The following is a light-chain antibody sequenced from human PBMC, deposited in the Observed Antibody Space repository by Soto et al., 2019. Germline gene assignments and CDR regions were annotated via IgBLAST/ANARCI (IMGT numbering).Light chain of an antibody. CDR1: QSVSSY. CDR2: DAS. CDR3: QQRSNWPHT. Sequence: EIVLTQSPATLSLSPGERATLSCRASQSVSSYFAWYQQKPGQAPRLLIYDASNRATGIPARFSGSGSGTVFTLTISSLEPEDFAVYYCQQRSNWPHTVGQGTKLEIK. V-gene: IGKV3-11*01. J-gene: IGKJ2*01.